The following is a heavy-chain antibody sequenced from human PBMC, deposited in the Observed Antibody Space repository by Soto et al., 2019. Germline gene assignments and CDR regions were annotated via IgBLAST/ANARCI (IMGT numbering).Heavy chain of an antibody. CDR2: IKEVGNEK. V-gene: IGHV3-7*03. CDR1: GFTFSTYC. J-gene: IGHJ4*02. CDR3: ARGGHYYHSSDYYPFHY. Sequence: GGSLRLSCAASGFTFSTYCMGWVRQAPGKGLEWVAIIKEVGNEKYYVDSVKGRFTISRDNAKTSPYLQMNSLRAEDTAVYYCARGGHYYHSSDYYPFHYWGQGTLVTVSS. D-gene: IGHD3-22*01.